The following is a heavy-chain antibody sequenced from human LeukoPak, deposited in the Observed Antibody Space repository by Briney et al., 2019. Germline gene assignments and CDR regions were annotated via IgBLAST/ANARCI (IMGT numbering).Heavy chain of an antibody. V-gene: IGHV3-23*01. D-gene: IGHD3-10*01. J-gene: IGHJ6*02. CDR1: GFTFSSFA. CDR3: AKGYYYGSGSYSYYYYGMDV. CDR2: ISGSGGGT. Sequence: GGSLRLSCAASGFTFSSFAMSWVRQAPGKGLEWVSAISGSGGGTYYADSVKGRFTISRDNSKNTLYLQMNSLRAEDTAVYYCAKGYYYGSGSYSYYYYGMDVWGQGTTVTVSS.